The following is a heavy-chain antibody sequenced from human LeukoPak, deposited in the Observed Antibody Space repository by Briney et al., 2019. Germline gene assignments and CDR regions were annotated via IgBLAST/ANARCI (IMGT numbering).Heavy chain of an antibody. Sequence: PSEPLSLTCGVSGCAFSSTNMFRSVRQPPGKDLEWKGRFILAGQTNYNPSRIDRVTMPLDKSSNQLSQHLTSVTAADTATYFCSRESGPFCHFGYWGQGTLVIVSS. V-gene: IGHV4/OR15-8*02. CDR3: SRESGPFCHFGY. CDR2: FILAGQT. CDR1: GCAFSSTNM. D-gene: IGHD1-26*01. J-gene: IGHJ4*02.